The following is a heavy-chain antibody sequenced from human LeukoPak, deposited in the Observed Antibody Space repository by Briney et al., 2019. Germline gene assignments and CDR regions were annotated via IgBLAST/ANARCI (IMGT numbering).Heavy chain of an antibody. V-gene: IGHV4-39*07. CDR1: GGSISSSSYY. Sequence: PSETLSLTCTVSGGSISSSSYYWGWIRQPPGKGLEWIGSIYYSGSTYYNPFLKSRVTISVDTSKNQFSLKLSSVTAADTAVYYCAREASYCTNGVCYDDAFDIWGQGTMVTVSS. CDR3: AREASYCTNGVCYDDAFDI. D-gene: IGHD2-8*01. J-gene: IGHJ3*02. CDR2: IYYSGST.